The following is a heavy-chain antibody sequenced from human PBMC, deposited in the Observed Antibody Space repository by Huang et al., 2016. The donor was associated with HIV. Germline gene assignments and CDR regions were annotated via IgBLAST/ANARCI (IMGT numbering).Heavy chain of an antibody. D-gene: IGHD2-21*01. CDR3: AAGYDTYYDI. CDR1: GYTLTELS. Sequence: QVQLVQSGAEVKKPGASVKVSCKVSGYTLTELSIHWVRQAPGKGLEWMGGFAPEHGETIYAQNFQGRVTMTEDTSTDTAYMELHSLRPEDTAVYYCAAGYDTYYDIWGQGTMAIASS. V-gene: IGHV1-24*01. CDR2: FAPEHGET. J-gene: IGHJ3*02.